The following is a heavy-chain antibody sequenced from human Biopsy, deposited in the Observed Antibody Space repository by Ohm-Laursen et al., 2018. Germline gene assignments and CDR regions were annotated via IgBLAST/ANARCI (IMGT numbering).Heavy chain of an antibody. D-gene: IGHD3-16*01. CDR3: ARESNPKRLGD. V-gene: IGHV1-2*02. J-gene: IGHJ4*02. CDR2: INPKNGDT. CDR1: GYTFTGYY. Sequence: SSVKVSCKASGYTFTGYYIHWVRQAPGQGLEWMGYINPKNGDTNYEQKFRGRVTVARDTSINTLYVDLSRLTPDDTAVYYCARESNPKRLGDWGQGTLVTVSS.